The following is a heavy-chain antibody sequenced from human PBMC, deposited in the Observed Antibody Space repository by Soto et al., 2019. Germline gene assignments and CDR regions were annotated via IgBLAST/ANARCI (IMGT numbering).Heavy chain of an antibody. CDR2: IYYSGST. J-gene: IGHJ4*02. Sequence: PSEALSLTCTVSGGSISSGGYYWSWIRQHPGKGLEWIGYIYYSGSTYYNPSLKSRVTISVDTSKNQFSLKLSSVTAADTAVYYCESDGEQLDFDYWGQGTLVTVSS. V-gene: IGHV4-31*03. D-gene: IGHD6-13*01. CDR1: GGSISSGGYY. CDR3: ESDGEQLDFDY.